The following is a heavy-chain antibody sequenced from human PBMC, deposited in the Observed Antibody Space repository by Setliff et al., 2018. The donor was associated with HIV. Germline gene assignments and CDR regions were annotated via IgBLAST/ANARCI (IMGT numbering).Heavy chain of an antibody. V-gene: IGHV4-38-2*01. CDR3: AGSWIQFLSRILYCGGDCYSPFDS. Sequence: PSETLSLTCAVSGFSINSGYYWGWIRQPPGKGLEWIGYIYYRGSTHYNPSLKSRVNMSVDTSKNHFSLSLTSVTAADSAVYYCAGSWIQFLSRILYCGGDCYSPFDSWGPGTLVTVSS. CDR2: IYYRGST. J-gene: IGHJ4*02. CDR1: GFSINSGYY. D-gene: IGHD2-21*01.